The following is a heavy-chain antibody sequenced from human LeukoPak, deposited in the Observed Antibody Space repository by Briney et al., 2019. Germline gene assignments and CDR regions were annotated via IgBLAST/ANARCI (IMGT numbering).Heavy chain of an antibody. CDR3: ARVRAVTGTTSGVAFDI. V-gene: IGHV3-21*01. Sequence: PGGSLRLSCAASGFTFSSYSMNWVRQAPGKGLEWVSSISSSSSYIYYADSVKGRFTISRDNAKNSLYLQMNSLRAEDTAVYYCARVRAVTGTTSGVAFDIWGQGTMVTVSS. CDR2: ISSSSSYI. CDR1: GFTFSSYS. D-gene: IGHD1-7*01. J-gene: IGHJ3*02.